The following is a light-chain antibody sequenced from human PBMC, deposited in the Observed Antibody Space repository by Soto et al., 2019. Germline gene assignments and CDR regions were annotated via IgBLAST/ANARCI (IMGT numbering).Light chain of an antibody. CDR3: AAWDARLSVV. CDR2: GNN. V-gene: IGLV1-47*01. CDR1: SSNIGNKY. Sequence: QSVLTQPPSASGTPGQRVTISCSGSSSNIGNKYVDWYQQVPGTAPKLLIYGNNQRPSGVPDRFSGSKSGTSASLAISGLRSEAEADYYCAAWDARLSVVFGGGTKVTVL. J-gene: IGLJ2*01.